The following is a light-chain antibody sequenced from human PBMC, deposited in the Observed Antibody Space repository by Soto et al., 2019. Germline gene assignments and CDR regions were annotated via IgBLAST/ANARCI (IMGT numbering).Light chain of an antibody. CDR2: EAS. J-gene: IGKJ4*01. Sequence: EIVLTQSPATLSLYPGERATLSCRASQSVSSYLAWYQQKPGQAPRLLIYEASNRATGIPARFSGSGSGTDFTLTISSLEPEDCAVYYCQQRTDWVTFGGGTKVEIK. CDR1: QSVSSY. V-gene: IGKV3-11*01. CDR3: QQRTDWVT.